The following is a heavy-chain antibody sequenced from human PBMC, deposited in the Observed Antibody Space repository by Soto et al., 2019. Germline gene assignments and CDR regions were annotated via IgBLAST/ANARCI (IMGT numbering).Heavy chain of an antibody. V-gene: IGHV1-24*01. CDR3: ASDFGSGSRCGCFDF. CDR1: GHTLTELS. Sequence: ASVKVSCKVSGHTLTELSIHWVRQTPGKGLEGMGGFDPKTHDTMYVQKFQVRITMTVDTSTDTAYMELSSLRSEHTATYYCASDFGSGSRCGCFDFWGQGTLVTVSS. D-gene: IGHD3-10*01. CDR2: FDPKTHDT. J-gene: IGHJ4*02.